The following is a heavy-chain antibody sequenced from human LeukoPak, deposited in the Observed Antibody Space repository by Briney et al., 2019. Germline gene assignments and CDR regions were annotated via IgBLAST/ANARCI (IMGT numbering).Heavy chain of an antibody. Sequence: SETLSLTCTVSGGSISSSNYYWGWIRQPPGKGLEWIGSMYHNGSTYYNPSLKSRVTISVDTSKNQFSLKLTSVTAADTAVYYCARHPSGRMWLQQGGWFDPWGQGTLVTVSS. V-gene: IGHV4-39*01. CDR1: GGSISSSNYY. CDR2: MYHNGST. J-gene: IGHJ5*02. CDR3: ARHPSGRMWLQQGGWFDP. D-gene: IGHD5-24*01.